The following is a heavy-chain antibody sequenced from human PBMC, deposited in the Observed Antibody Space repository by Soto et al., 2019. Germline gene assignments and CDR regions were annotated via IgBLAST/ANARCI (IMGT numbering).Heavy chain of an antibody. Sequence: QVQLVESGGGVVQPGRSLRLSCAASGFTFSSYAMHWVRQAPGKGLEWEAVISYDGSNKYYADSVKGQYTISKGNSKNTLYLQMSSLRAEDTAVYCGGGGGFGAGYSCSWYTPLDYWGQGTLVTVSS. D-gene: IGHD6-13*01. V-gene: IGHV3-30-3*01. J-gene: IGHJ4*02. CDR3: GGGGFGAGYSCSWYTPLDY. CDR1: GFTFSSYA. CDR2: ISYDGSNK.